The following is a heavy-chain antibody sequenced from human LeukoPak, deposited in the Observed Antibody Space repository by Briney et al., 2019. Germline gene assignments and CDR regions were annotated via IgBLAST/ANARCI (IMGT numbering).Heavy chain of an antibody. J-gene: IGHJ6*02. V-gene: IGHV3-23*01. Sequence: GGSLRLACAASGFTFSNYALSWVRQAPGKGLEWVSSIGSSVNSTPYADSVKGRFTISRDNSKNPLYLQMKSLRAEDTAVYCARDQAFDWFYYYYGMDVWGLGTTVIVSS. CDR2: IGSSVNST. D-gene: IGHD3-9*01. CDR3: ARDQAFDWFYYYYGMDV. CDR1: GFTFSNYA.